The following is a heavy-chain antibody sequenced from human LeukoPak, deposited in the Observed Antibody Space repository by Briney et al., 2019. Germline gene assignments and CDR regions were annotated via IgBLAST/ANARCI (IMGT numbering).Heavy chain of an antibody. D-gene: IGHD6-13*01. CDR1: GGSISSYY. J-gene: IGHJ4*02. Sequence: PSETLSLTCTVSGGSISSYYWSWIRQPPGKGLEWIGYIYYSGSTNYNPSLKSRVTISVDTSKNQFSLKLSSVTAADTAVYYCARAARGWDSSSWYSPIDYWGQGTLVTVSS. CDR2: IYYSGST. CDR3: ARAARGWDSSSWYSPIDY. V-gene: IGHV4-59*01.